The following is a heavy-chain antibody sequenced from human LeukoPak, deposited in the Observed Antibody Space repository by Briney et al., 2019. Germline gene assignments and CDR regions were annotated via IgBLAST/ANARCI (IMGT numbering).Heavy chain of an antibody. CDR3: ARDWNYYDSSGLLDY. CDR1: GFTFSSYA. J-gene: IGHJ4*02. D-gene: IGHD3-22*01. Sequence: GGSLRLSCAASGFTFSSYAMHWVRQAPGKGLEWVAVISYDGSNKYYADSVKGRFTISRDNSKNTLYLQMNSLRAEDTAVYYCARDWNYYDSSGLLDYWGQETLVTVSS. CDR2: ISYDGSNK. V-gene: IGHV3-30-3*01.